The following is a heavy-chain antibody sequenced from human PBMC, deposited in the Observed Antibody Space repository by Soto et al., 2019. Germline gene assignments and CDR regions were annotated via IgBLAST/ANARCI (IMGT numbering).Heavy chain of an antibody. CDR2: IIPVFGTP. CDR1: GGSLSNYA. D-gene: IGHD3-22*01. J-gene: IGHJ3*02. CDR3: ARGAGTMIVAFSLGAFDI. V-gene: IGHV1-69*12. Sequence: QVQLVQSGAEVKKPGSSVKVSCKASGGSLSNYAFSWVRQAHGQGLEWMGGIIPVFGTPHYARDFQGRVTITANESTSTAYMELSSLRSQDTAVYSCARGAGTMIVAFSLGAFDIWGQGTMVIVSS.